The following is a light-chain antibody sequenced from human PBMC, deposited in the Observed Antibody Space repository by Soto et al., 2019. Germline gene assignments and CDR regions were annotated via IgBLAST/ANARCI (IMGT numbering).Light chain of an antibody. CDR1: SSDVGCYNY. J-gene: IGLJ2*01. V-gene: IGLV2-14*01. Sequence: QSALTQPASVSGSPGQSITISCTGTSSDVGCYNYVSWYQQHPGKAPKLMIYEVSNRPSGVSNRFSGSKSGNTASLTISGLQAEDEADYYCSSYTSSSTLVFGGGTKVTVL. CDR2: EVS. CDR3: SSYTSSSTLV.